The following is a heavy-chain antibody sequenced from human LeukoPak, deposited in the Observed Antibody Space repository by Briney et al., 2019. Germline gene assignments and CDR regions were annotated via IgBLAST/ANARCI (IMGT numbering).Heavy chain of an antibody. CDR1: GDSISGYY. CDR2: IYYSGST. Sequence: SETLSLTCTVSGDSISGYYWSWLRQPPGKGLEWVGYIYYSGSTNYNPSLKSRVTISVDTSKNQFSLKLSSVTAADTAVYYCARDYLYGSGSYIGMDVWGKGTTVTVSS. CDR3: ARDYLYGSGSYIGMDV. J-gene: IGHJ6*04. V-gene: IGHV4-59*01. D-gene: IGHD3-10*01.